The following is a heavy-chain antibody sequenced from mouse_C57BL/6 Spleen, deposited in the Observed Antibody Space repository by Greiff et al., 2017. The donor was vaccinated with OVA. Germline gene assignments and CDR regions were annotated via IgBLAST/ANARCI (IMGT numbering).Heavy chain of an antibody. J-gene: IGHJ4*01. CDR1: GYTFTSYW. V-gene: IGHV1-7*01. Sequence: QVQLQQSGAELAKPGASVKLSCKASGYTFTSYWMHWVKQRPGQGLEWIGYINPSSGYTNYNQKFKDKATLTANNTSSTAYMQLSSLTYEDYAVYYCSRSPSYDYDKDYYAMDYWGQGTSVTVSS. CDR3: SRSPSYDYDKDYYAMDY. D-gene: IGHD2-4*01. CDR2: INPSSGYT.